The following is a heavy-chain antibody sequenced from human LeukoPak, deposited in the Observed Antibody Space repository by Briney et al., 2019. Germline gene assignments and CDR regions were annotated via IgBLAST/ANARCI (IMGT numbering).Heavy chain of an antibody. Sequence: SQTLSLTRTVSGGSISSGGYYWSWIRQHPGKGLEWIGYIYYSGSTYYNPSLKSRVTISVDTSKNQFSLKLSSVTAADTAVYYCARDGYNRLDYWGQGTLVTVSS. J-gene: IGHJ4*02. CDR1: GGSISSGGYY. CDR2: IYYSGST. V-gene: IGHV4-31*03. D-gene: IGHD1-1*01. CDR3: ARDGYNRLDY.